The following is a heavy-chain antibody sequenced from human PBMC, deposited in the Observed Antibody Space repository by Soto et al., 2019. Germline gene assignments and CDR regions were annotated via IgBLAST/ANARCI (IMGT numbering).Heavy chain of an antibody. CDR2: INPNSGGT. V-gene: IGHV1-2*04. Sequence: ASVKVSCKASGYTFTGYYMHWVRQAPGQGLEWMGWINPNSGGTNYAQKFQGWVTMTRDTSISTAYMELSRLRSDDTAVYYCARGRSTSEYYYYYGMDVWGQGTTVTVSS. J-gene: IGHJ6*02. CDR3: ARGRSTSEYYYYYGMDV. CDR1: GYTFTGYY. D-gene: IGHD2-2*01.